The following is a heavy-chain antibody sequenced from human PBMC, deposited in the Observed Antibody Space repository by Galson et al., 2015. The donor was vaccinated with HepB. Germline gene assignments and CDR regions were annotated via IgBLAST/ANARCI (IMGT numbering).Heavy chain of an antibody. CDR1: GITFSSYA. J-gene: IGHJ1*01. V-gene: IGHV3-23*01. CDR2: MSDNGDNT. CDR3: ATRSGASGWYSYFQH. Sequence: SLRLSCAASGITFSSYAMSWVRQAPGKGLEWVSGMSDNGDNTFYADSVKGRFTISRDISKNTVYLQMNSLRVEDTAVYYCATRSGASGWYSYFQHWGQGTLVTVSS. D-gene: IGHD6-19*01.